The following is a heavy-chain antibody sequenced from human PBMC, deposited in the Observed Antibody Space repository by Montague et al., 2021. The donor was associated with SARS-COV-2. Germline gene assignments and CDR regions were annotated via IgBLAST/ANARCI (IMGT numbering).Heavy chain of an antibody. Sequence: PALVKPTQTLTLTCTFSGFSLSTSGMCVSWIRRPPGKALEWLALLDWDDDKFYSTSLKTRLTISKDTSKNQVVLTMTNMDPVDTATYYCARIRYFDTTFDYWGQGTLVTVSS. CDR2: LDWDDDK. CDR1: GFSLSTSGMC. J-gene: IGHJ4*02. D-gene: IGHD3-9*01. V-gene: IGHV2-70*01. CDR3: ARIRYFDTTFDY.